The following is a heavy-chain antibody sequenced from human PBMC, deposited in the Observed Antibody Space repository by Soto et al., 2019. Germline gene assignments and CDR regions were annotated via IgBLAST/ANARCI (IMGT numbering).Heavy chain of an antibody. D-gene: IGHD5-12*01. J-gene: IGHJ6*02. CDR3: ARDFYEGLRYYGMDV. Sequence: QVQLVQSGAEVKKPGSSVKVSCKASGGTFSSYAISWVRQAPGQGLEWMGGIIPIFGTANYAQKFQGRVTRXXDXAXXTAYMELSSLRSEDTAVYYCARDFYEGLRYYGMDVWGQGTTVTVSS. CDR1: GGTFSSYA. CDR2: IIPIFGTA. V-gene: IGHV1-69*12.